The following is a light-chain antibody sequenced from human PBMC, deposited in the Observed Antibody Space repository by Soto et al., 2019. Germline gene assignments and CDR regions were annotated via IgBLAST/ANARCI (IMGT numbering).Light chain of an antibody. J-gene: IGKJ1*01. CDR2: GAS. Sequence: EIVMTQSPATLSVSPGERATLSCRASQRVSSNLAWYQQKPGQAPRLLIYGASTRATGIPARFSGSGSGTVFTLTISNLQSEDFAVYYCQHYNNWPPWTFGQGTKVEIK. CDR3: QHYNNWPPWT. CDR1: QRVSSN. V-gene: IGKV3-15*01.